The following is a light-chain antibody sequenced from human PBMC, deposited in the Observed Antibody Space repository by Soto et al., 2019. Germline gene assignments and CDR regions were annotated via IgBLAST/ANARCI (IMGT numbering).Light chain of an antibody. CDR1: QSVSSY. CDR3: QQRSNWLLT. Sequence: EIVLTQSPATLSLSPGERATLSCRASQSVSSYLAWYQQKPGQPPRLLIYEASNSATGIPARFSGSGSGTDFTLTISSLEPEDFAVYYCQQRSNWLLTFGGGTKVEIK. CDR2: EAS. V-gene: IGKV3-11*01. J-gene: IGKJ4*01.